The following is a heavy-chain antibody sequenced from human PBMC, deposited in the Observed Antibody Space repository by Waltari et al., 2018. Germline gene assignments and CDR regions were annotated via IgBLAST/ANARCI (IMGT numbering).Heavy chain of an antibody. J-gene: IGHJ4*02. D-gene: IGHD3-9*01. Sequence: QVQLQQWGAGLLKPSETLSLTCAVYGGSFSGYYWSWIRQPPGKGREWIGEINHSGSTNYNPSLKSRVTISVDTSKNQFSLKLSSVTAADTAVYYCARGYVLRYFDWLSIPYYFDYWGQGTLVTVSS. CDR3: ARGYVLRYFDWLSIPYYFDY. V-gene: IGHV4-34*01. CDR2: INHSGST. CDR1: GGSFSGYY.